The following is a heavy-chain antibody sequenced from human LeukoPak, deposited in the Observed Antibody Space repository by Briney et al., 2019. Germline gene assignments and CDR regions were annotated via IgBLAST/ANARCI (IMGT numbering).Heavy chain of an antibody. J-gene: IGHJ4*02. V-gene: IGHV3-11*04. Sequence: GGSLRLSCAASGFTFSDYYMSWIRQAPGKGLEWVSYISSSGSTIYYADSVKGRFTISRDNDENSVYLQMNNLRDDDTAVYYCVRWARSFELWGQGALVIVSS. D-gene: IGHD3-10*01. CDR2: ISSSGSTI. CDR3: VRWARSFEL. CDR1: GFTFSDYY.